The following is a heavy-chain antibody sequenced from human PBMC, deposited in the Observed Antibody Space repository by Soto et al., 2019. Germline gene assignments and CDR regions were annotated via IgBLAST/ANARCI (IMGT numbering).Heavy chain of an antibody. Sequence: SETLSLTCTVSGGSISSGGYYWSWIRQHPGKGLEWIGYIYYSGSTYYNPSLKSRVTISVDTSKNQFSLKLSSVTAADTAVYYCARDSPPSPEPFIAARHGYYYYYGMDVWGQGTTVTVSS. J-gene: IGHJ6*02. CDR3: ARDSPPSPEPFIAARHGYYYYYGMDV. CDR2: IYYSGST. CDR1: GGSISSGGYY. V-gene: IGHV4-31*03. D-gene: IGHD6-6*01.